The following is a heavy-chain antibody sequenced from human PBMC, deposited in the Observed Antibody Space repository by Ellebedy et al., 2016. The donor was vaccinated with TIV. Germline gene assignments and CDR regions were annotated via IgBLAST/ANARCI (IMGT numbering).Heavy chain of an antibody. CDR1: GFTFSNYW. J-gene: IGHJ6*02. CDR3: ARDAYPYAMDV. CDR2: IKQDGSES. V-gene: IGHV3-7*03. Sequence: PGGSLRLSCAVSGFTFSNYWMSWARPAPGKGLEWVATIKQDGSESHHVDSVKGRFTISRDNAKNALYLQMNSLRVEDTALYYCARDAYPYAMDVWGQGTTVTVSS. D-gene: IGHD2-2*02.